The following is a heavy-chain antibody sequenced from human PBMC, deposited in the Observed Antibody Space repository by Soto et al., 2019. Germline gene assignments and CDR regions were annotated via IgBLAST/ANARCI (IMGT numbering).Heavy chain of an antibody. V-gene: IGHV3-30*04. D-gene: IGHD3-3*01. CDR1: AVSCNTYA. J-gene: IGHJ1*01. CDR2: SSYYGSKK. Sequence: QVPLVESGGGVVQPGRSLTLSCRASAVSCNTYALHLVLQTPGKGLACLASSSYYGSKKFYADSVMGRFTISRDTSKNTLSLQLTSLRPEDTGLYYCASDKGKGLTTFVLVALGYFHQWGQGSLVNVS. CDR3: ASDKGKGLTTFVLVALGYFHQ.